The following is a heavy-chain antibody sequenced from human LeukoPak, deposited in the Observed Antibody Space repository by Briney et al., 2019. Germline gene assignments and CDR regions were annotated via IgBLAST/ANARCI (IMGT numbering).Heavy chain of an antibody. V-gene: IGHV3-53*01. J-gene: IGHJ4*02. CDR1: GLTVSRHY. CDR2: ISTGGST. Sequence: GGSLRLACVASGLTVSRHYMTWVRQAPGKGLEWLSVISTGGSTNYADSVKGRFTISRDNSKNILYLQMNSLRAEDTAVYYCARDDYYDSSGLDYWGQGTLVTVSS. CDR3: ARDDYYDSSGLDY. D-gene: IGHD3-22*01.